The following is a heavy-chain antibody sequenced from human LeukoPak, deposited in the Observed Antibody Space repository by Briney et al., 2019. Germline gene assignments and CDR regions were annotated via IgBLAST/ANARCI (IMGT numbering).Heavy chain of an antibody. CDR3: ARALRITMVRGVIINGGFDY. J-gene: IGHJ4*02. CDR2: IRYDGSNK. Sequence: PGGSLRLSCAASGFTFSSYGMHWVRQAPGKGLEWVAFIRYDGSNKYYADSVKGRFTISRDNSKNTLYLQMNSLRAEDTAVYYCARALRITMVRGVIINGGFDYWGQGTLVTVSS. CDR1: GFTFSSYG. V-gene: IGHV3-30*02. D-gene: IGHD3-10*01.